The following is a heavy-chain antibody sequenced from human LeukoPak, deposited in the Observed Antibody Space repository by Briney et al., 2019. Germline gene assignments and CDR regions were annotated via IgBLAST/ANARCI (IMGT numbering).Heavy chain of an antibody. V-gene: IGHV3-7*01. CDR2: INQGGTEK. CDR3: ARLMRMIRFDP. CDR1: GSSSGAYW. J-gene: IGHJ5*02. Sequence: GGSLRLSCAAFGSSSGAYWMSWVRQAPGKGLEWVASINQGGTEKYYVDSVRGRFTISRDSAENALSLQMNNLRAEDTAVYYCARLMRMIRFDPWGQGTLVTVSS. D-gene: IGHD3-16*01.